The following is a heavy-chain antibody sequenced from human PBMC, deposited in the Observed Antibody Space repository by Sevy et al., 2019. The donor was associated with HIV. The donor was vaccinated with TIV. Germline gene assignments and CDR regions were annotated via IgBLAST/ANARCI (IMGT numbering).Heavy chain of an antibody. CDR3: AREEWLKFFDY. CDR1: GYTISTYY. J-gene: IGHJ4*02. Sequence: ASVKVSCKASGYTISTYYMHWVRQAPGQGLEWMGIINPSGGSTDYAQKIQGRVSMTRDTSTSTVYMELSSLRSEDTAVYYCAREEWLKFFDYWGQGTLVTVSS. CDR2: INPSGGST. D-gene: IGHD3-3*01. V-gene: IGHV1-46*01.